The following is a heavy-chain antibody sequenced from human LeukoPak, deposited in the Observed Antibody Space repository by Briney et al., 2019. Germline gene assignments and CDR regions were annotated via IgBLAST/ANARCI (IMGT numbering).Heavy chain of an antibody. V-gene: IGHV3-30*12. J-gene: IGHJ4*02. Sequence: HPGGSLRLSCAASGFIFSNYDMHWLRQAPGKGPEWVTGIDYNGRKTYYADSVKGRFTLSGDDSKSTLYLQMNSLRSEDTAVYYCGRDLSFFAGALGGQGTLVTVSS. CDR2: IDYNGRKT. D-gene: IGHD3-3*01. CDR1: GFIFSNYD. CDR3: GRDLSFFAGAL.